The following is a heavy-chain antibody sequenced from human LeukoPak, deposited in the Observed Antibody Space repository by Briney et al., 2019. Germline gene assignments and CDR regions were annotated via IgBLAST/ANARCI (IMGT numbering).Heavy chain of an antibody. CDR2: ISYDGSNK. Sequence: GGSLRLSCAASGFTFSSCATHWVRQAPGKGLEWVAVISYDGSNKYYADSVKGRFTISRDNSKNTLYLQMNSLRAEDTAVYYCARDEEITIFGVVIGMDVWGQGTTVTVSS. CDR1: GFTFSSCA. CDR3: ARDEEITIFGVVIGMDV. J-gene: IGHJ6*02. V-gene: IGHV3-30*04. D-gene: IGHD3-3*01.